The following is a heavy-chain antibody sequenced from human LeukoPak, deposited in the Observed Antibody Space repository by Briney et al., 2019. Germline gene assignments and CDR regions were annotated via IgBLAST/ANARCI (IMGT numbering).Heavy chain of an antibody. CDR2: VRWGTA. V-gene: IGHV4-4*07. J-gene: IGHJ4*02. CDR1: GDSLSDHF. D-gene: IGHD5-12*01. CDR3: ARGTERTRISGYYSFDY. Sequence: PSETLSLTCTVSGDSLSDHFWTWIRQPAGKGLEWIGRVRWGTAYYNPSLERRVTISLDTSNNHFSLKVTSVTAADTAVYYCARGTERTRISGYYSFDYWGRGILVTVSS.